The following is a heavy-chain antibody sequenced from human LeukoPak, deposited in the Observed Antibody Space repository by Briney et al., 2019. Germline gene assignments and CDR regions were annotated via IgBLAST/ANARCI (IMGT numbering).Heavy chain of an antibody. Sequence: ASVKVSCKASGYTFTNYAINWVRQAPGQGLEWMGWISAHSGNADCAQNLKGRVTMTTDTSTSTAYMELRSLRSDDTAVYYCARQLWGEWGPFDYWGQGTLVTVSS. V-gene: IGHV1-18*01. J-gene: IGHJ4*02. D-gene: IGHD3-10*01. CDR1: GYTFTNYA. CDR3: ARQLWGEWGPFDY. CDR2: ISAHSGNA.